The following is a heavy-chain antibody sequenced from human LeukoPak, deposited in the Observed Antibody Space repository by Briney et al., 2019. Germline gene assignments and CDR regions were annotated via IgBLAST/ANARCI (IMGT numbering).Heavy chain of an antibody. CDR3: AKDRIFGVVIIEDYFDY. CDR2: IRYDGSNK. V-gene: IGHV3-30*02. Sequence: GGSLRLSCAASGFTFSSYGMHWVRQAPGKGLEWVAFIRYDGSNKYYADSVKGRFTISRDNSKNTLYLQMNSLRAEDTAVYYCAKDRIFGVVIIEDYFDYWGQGTLVTVSS. CDR1: GFTFSSYG. D-gene: IGHD3-3*01. J-gene: IGHJ4*02.